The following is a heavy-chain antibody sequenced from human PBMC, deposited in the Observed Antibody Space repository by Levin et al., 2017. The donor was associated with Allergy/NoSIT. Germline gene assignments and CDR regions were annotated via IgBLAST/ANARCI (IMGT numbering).Heavy chain of an antibody. CDR2: IKQDGSEK. Sequence: GGSLRLSCAVSGFTLGSHWMSWVRQAPGKGLEWVASIKQDGSEKYYVDSVKGRFTISRDNAKNSLYLQMNSLRAEDTAVYYCARILYSSTWYPNWGQGTLVTVSS. V-gene: IGHV3-7*01. CDR3: ARILYSSTWYPN. J-gene: IGHJ4*02. CDR1: GFTLGSHW. D-gene: IGHD6-13*01.